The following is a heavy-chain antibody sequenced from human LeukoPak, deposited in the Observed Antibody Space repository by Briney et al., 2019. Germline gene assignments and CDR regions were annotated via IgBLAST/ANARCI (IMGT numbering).Heavy chain of an antibody. Sequence: GGSLRLSCAASGFTFDDYGMSWVRQAPGKGLEWVSGIDRNGDSTGYADSVEGRFTISRDNAKNSLYLQMNSLRAEDTAVYYCARDLLDVFGYGGNAFDYWGQGTLVTVSS. CDR2: IDRNGDST. V-gene: IGHV3-20*04. CDR3: ARDLLDVFGYGGNAFDY. J-gene: IGHJ4*02. CDR1: GFTFDDYG. D-gene: IGHD4-23*01.